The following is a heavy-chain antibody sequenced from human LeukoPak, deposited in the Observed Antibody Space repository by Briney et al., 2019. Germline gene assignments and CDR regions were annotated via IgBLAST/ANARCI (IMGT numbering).Heavy chain of an antibody. V-gene: IGHV4-59*01. Sequence: SETLSLTCTVSGDSSSHSYWSWIRQTPGKGLEWIGYIYHSGSVNYNPSLRSRVTISVDMSNDQFSLKIFSVTAADTAVYFCARGGRYNSLFEYWGQGTLVAVSS. J-gene: IGHJ4*02. CDR3: ARGGRYNSLFEY. D-gene: IGHD5-24*01. CDR1: GDSSSHSY. CDR2: IYHSGSV.